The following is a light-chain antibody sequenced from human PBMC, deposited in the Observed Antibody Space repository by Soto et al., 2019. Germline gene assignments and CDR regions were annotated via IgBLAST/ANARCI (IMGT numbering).Light chain of an antibody. J-gene: IGKJ1*01. CDR1: QSVGKNY. CDR2: DAS. CDR3: HQYADAPRT. Sequence: EIVFTQSPGTLSLSPGERATLSCRASQSVGKNYLAWYQQKPGQAPRFLIYDASSRASGIPDRFSGSGSVTDFTLPISRLEPEDFAVYYCHQYADAPRTFGQGNKVEIK. V-gene: IGKV3-20*01.